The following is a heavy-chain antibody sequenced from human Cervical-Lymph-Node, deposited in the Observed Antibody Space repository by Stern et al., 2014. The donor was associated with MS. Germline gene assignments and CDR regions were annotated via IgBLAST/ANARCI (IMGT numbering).Heavy chain of an antibody. D-gene: IGHD3-22*01. J-gene: IGHJ5*01. CDR3: AKDDYYYDSGGYLGWFDS. CDR1: GFTFSTSA. V-gene: IGHV3-23*04. CDR2: IGGSGDST. Sequence: EVQLVESGGGLVQPGVSLRLSCAASGFTFSTSAMSWVRQAPGKGLEWVSAIGGSGDSTYYADSVKGRFTISRDNSKNTLYLQMNSLRAEDTAVYYCAKDDYYYDSGGYLGWFDSWGQGTLVTVSS.